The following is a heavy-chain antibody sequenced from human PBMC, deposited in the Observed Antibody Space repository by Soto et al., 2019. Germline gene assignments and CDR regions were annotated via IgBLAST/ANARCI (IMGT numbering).Heavy chain of an antibody. V-gene: IGHV3-48*01. D-gene: IGHD2-2*01. J-gene: IGHJ6*03. Sequence: PGGSLRLSCAASRFTFSSYAMSWVRQAPGRGLEWVSYVSSGSSTIYYADSVKGRFTISRDNAKNSLYLQMDSLRAEDTAVYYATRSAYMDVWGTGTTVTVSS. CDR3: TRSAYMDV. CDR2: VSSGSSTI. CDR1: RFTFSSYA.